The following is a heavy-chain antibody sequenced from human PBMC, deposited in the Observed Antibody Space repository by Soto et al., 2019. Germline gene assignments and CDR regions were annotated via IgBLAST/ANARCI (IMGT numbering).Heavy chain of an antibody. Sequence: QVRLQESGPGLLKPSETLSLTCTVYGGSINTFYWCLVLQPAGKGLEWIGRIFSSGSTSFNPSLESRVAMSVDTSKHHFSLNLSSVTAADMAVYYCAREGSYSAYNFAHGIQLWSFDFWGQGALFTVSS. V-gene: IGHV4-4*07. D-gene: IGHD5-12*01. CDR1: GGSINTFY. CDR2: IFSSGST. J-gene: IGHJ4*02. CDR3: AREGSYSAYNFAHGIQLWSFDF.